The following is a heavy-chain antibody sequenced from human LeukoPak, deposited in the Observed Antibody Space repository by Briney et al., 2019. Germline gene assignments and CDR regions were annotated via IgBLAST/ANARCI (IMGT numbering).Heavy chain of an antibody. CDR3: AISNALVPAATYYYYGMDV. V-gene: IGHV3-23*01. J-gene: IGHJ6*02. CDR2: ISGSGGST. Sequence: PGGSLRLSCAASGFTFSSYSMNWVRQAPGNGLEWVSAISGSGGSTYYADSVKGRFTISRDNSKNTLYLQMNSLRAEDTAVYYCAISNALVPAATYYYYGMDVWGQGTTVTVSS. D-gene: IGHD2-2*01. CDR1: GFTFSSYS.